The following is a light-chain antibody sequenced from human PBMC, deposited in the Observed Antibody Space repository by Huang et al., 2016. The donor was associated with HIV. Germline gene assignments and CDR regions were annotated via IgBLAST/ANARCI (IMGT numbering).Light chain of an antibody. CDR2: DAS. CDR1: QSVSSY. J-gene: IGKJ2*01. CDR3: QQRSNWLYT. V-gene: IGKV3-11*01. Sequence: EIVLTQSPATLSLSPGERSTRSCRASQSVSSYLAWYQQQPGQAPRLLIYDASNRATGIPARFSGSGSGTDFTLTISSLEPEDFAVYYCQQRSNWLYTFGQGTKLEIK.